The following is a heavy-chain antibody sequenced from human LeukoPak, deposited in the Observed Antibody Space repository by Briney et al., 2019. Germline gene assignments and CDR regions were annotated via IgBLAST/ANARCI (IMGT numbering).Heavy chain of an antibody. CDR3: AKLGGQELHNYYVAV. Sequence: GGSLRLSCAASGFTFSSYAMSWVRQAPGKGLEWVSGIIDSGESTYYANFAKGRFTISRDNSNNTLYLQRNSLRAEETAVYYCAKLGGQELHNYYVAVCGKGTTVAVSS. CDR1: GFTFSSYA. V-gene: IGHV3-23*01. CDR2: IIDSGEST. D-gene: IGHD3-16*01. J-gene: IGHJ6*03.